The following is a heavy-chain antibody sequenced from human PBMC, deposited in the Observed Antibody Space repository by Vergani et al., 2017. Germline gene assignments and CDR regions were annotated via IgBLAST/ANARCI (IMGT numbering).Heavy chain of an antibody. CDR3: AIVTDYYDSSGYYLDY. CDR2: FDPEHGEV. V-gene: IGHV1-24*01. CDR1: GFTSAGYA. J-gene: IGHJ4*02. Sequence: VQLEESGGGLVLPGRSLRLSCVASGFTSAGYAMHWVRQAPGKGLEWMGGFDPEHGEVTFAHHIQGRVTMTEDRSTDTAYMELSSLRPEDTALYYCAIVTDYYDSSGYYLDYWGQGTLVTVSS. D-gene: IGHD3-22*01.